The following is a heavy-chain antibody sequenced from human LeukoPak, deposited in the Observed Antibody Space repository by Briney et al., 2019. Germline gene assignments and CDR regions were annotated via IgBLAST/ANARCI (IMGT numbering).Heavy chain of an antibody. CDR1: GGSFSGYY. Sequence: PSETLSLTCAVYGGSFSGYYWSWIRQPPGKGLEWIGEINHSGSTNYNPSLKSRVTISVDTSKNQFSLKLSSVTAADTAVYYCAVTIFGVVISRHFDYWGQGTLVTVSS. D-gene: IGHD3-3*01. CDR2: INHSGST. CDR3: AVTIFGVVISRHFDY. J-gene: IGHJ4*02. V-gene: IGHV4-34*01.